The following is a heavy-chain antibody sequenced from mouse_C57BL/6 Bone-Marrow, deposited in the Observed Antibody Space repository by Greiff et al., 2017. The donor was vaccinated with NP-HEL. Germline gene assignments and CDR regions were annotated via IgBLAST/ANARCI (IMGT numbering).Heavy chain of an antibody. Sequence: VQLKESGAELVRPGASVTLSCKASGYTFTDYEMHWVKQTPVHGLEWIGAIDPETGGTAYNQKFKGKAILTADKSSSTAYMELRSLTSEDSAVYYCTRSHYYGSSYFWFAYGGQGTLVTVSA. V-gene: IGHV1-15*01. CDR3: TRSHYYGSSYFWFAY. CDR1: GYTFTDYE. J-gene: IGHJ3*01. D-gene: IGHD1-1*01. CDR2: IDPETGGT.